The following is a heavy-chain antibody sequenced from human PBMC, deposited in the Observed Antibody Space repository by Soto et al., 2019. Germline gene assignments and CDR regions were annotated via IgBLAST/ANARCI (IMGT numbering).Heavy chain of an antibody. CDR1: GFTFSNYG. V-gene: IGHV3-23*01. J-gene: IGHJ4*02. CDR2: LPEIGTNT. Sequence: EVQLLESGGGLVQPGGSLRLSCAASGFTFSNYGMSWVRQAPGKGLEWVSALPEIGTNTYYADSVKGRFTISRDNSKNTLFLQINTLISGDTAVYYCAKKSGVGATWYFDYWGQGTLVTVSS. CDR3: AKKSGVGATWYFDY. D-gene: IGHD1-26*01.